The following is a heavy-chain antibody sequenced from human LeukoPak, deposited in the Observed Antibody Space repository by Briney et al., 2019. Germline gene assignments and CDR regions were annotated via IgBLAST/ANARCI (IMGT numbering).Heavy chain of an antibody. D-gene: IGHD5-24*01. J-gene: IGHJ4*02. V-gene: IGHV4-30-2*01. CDR2: IYHSGST. CDR1: GGSISSGGYS. CDR3: ARELGLQPIFDY. Sequence: SETLSLTCAVSGGSISSGGYSWSWIRQPPGKGLEWIGYIYHSGSTYYNPSLKSRVTMSVDTSKNQFSLKLSSVTAADTAVYYCARELGLQPIFDYWGQGTLVTVSS.